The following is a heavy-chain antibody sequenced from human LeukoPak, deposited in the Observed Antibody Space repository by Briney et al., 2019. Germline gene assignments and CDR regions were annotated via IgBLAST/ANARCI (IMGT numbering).Heavy chain of an antibody. V-gene: IGHV4-39*07. CDR3: AKSRAPTADPDAFDV. D-gene: IGHD1-14*01. CDR1: GGSISSSSYY. CDR2: IYYSGST. J-gene: IGHJ3*01. Sequence: PSETLSLTCTVSGGSISSSSYYWGWIRQPPGKGLEWIRSIYYSGSTYYNPSLESRVTISVDTSKNQFSLKLSSVTAADTAVYYCAKSRAPTADPDAFDVWGQGTMVTVSS.